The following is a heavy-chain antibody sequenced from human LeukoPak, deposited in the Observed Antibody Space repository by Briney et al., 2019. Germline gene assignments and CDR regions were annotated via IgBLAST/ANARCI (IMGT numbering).Heavy chain of an antibody. CDR3: ARRELLWFGELSNFDY. V-gene: IGHV4-59*01. J-gene: IGHJ4*02. CDR2: IYYSGNT. D-gene: IGHD3-10*01. CDR1: GGSISNKY. Sequence: SSETLSLTCTVSGGSISNKYWSWIRQPPGKGLEWIGYIYYSGNTNYNPSLKSRVTILVDTSKNQVSLKLSSVTAADTAVYYCARRELLWFGELSNFDYWGQGTLVTVSS.